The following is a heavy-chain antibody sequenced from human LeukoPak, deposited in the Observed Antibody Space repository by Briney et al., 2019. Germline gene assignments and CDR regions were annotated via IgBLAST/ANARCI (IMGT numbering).Heavy chain of an antibody. CDR2: IYTSGST. J-gene: IGHJ4*02. CDR3: AREKVWSDY. CDR1: GGSISSGSYY. Sequence: SETLSLTCTVSGGSISSGSYYWSWIRQPAGKGLEWIGRIYTSGSTNYNPSLKSRVTISVDTSKNQFSLKLSSVTAADTAVYYCAREKVWSDYWSQGTLVTVSS. D-gene: IGHD3-3*01. V-gene: IGHV4-61*02.